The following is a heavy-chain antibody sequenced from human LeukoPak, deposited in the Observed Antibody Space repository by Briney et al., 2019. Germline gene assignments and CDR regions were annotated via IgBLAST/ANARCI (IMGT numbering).Heavy chain of an antibody. V-gene: IGHV4-39*01. CDR1: GGSISSNTYF. CDR3: ARRRWLQFDY. CDR2: IYYNGNS. J-gene: IGHJ4*02. D-gene: IGHD5-24*01. Sequence: SETLSLTCTVSGGSISSNTYFWGWIRQPPGKGLEWIGSIYYNGNSFYNPSLKSRFTTSVDTSKNQFSLNLSSVTAADTAVYYCARRRWLQFDYWGQGTLVTVSS.